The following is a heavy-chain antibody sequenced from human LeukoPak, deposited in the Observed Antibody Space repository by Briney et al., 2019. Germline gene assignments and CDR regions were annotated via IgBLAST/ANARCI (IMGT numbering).Heavy chain of an antibody. CDR2: INGDLTNT. Sequence: GGSLRLSCAASGFTFTDYWMHWVRQVAGKGLVWVSRINGDLTNTTYADSVKGRFTISRDNAKNTLYLQMNSLRAEDTALYYCARVARGDYYYYYMDVWGKGTTVTVSS. J-gene: IGHJ6*03. CDR1: GFTFTDYW. CDR3: ARVARGDYYYYYMDV. V-gene: IGHV3-74*03. D-gene: IGHD3-10*01.